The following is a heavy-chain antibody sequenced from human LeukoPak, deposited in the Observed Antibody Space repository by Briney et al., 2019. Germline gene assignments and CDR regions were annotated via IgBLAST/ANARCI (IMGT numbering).Heavy chain of an antibody. D-gene: IGHD5-24*01. Sequence: GGSLSLSCAASGFTFSSYWMSWVRQAPGKGLEWVSYISSSSSTIYYADSVKGRFTISRENAKNSLYLQMNSLRAGDTAVYYCARGGRWLQWADAFDVWGQGTMVTVSS. CDR3: ARGGRWLQWADAFDV. CDR1: GFTFSSYW. CDR2: ISSSSSTI. V-gene: IGHV3-48*01. J-gene: IGHJ3*01.